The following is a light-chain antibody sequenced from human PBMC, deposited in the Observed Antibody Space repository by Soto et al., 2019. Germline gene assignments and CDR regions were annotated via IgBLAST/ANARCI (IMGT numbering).Light chain of an antibody. V-gene: IGLV2-23*01. Sequence: QSVLTQPASVSGSPGQSITISCTGTSSDIGNYNLVSWYQQHPGKAPKLMIHEDSKRPSGVSNRFSGSKSGNTASLTISGLRTEDEADYYWCSDAGSYTWVFGGGTKVTVL. CDR2: EDS. CDR1: SSDIGNYNL. J-gene: IGLJ3*02. CDR3: CSDAGSYTWV.